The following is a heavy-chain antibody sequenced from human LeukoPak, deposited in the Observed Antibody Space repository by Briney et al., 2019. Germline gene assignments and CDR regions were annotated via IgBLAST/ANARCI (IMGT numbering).Heavy chain of an antibody. CDR1: GYTLTELS. CDR2: FDPEDGET. V-gene: IGHV1-24*01. D-gene: IGHD5-12*01. CDR3: ARDRDIVSRSRSPSSVDY. J-gene: IGHJ4*02. Sequence: GASVKVSCKVSGYTLTELSMHWVRQAPGKGLEWMGGFDPEDGETIYAQKFQGRVTMTRDTSTSTVYMELSSLRSEDTAVYYCARDRDIVSRSRSPSSVDYWGQGTLVTVSS.